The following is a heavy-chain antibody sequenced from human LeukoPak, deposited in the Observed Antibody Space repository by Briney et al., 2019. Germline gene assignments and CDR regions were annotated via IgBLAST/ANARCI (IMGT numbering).Heavy chain of an antibody. Sequence: SETLSLTCTVSGGSISSYYWSWIRQPPGKGLEWIGYIYYSGSTNYNPSLKSRVTISVDTSKNQFSLKLSFVTAADTAVYYCASTRTGMVRGVMGWYFDLWGRGTLVTVSS. CDR1: GGSISSYY. D-gene: IGHD3-10*01. CDR2: IYYSGST. J-gene: IGHJ2*01. CDR3: ASTRTGMVRGVMGWYFDL. V-gene: IGHV4-59*08.